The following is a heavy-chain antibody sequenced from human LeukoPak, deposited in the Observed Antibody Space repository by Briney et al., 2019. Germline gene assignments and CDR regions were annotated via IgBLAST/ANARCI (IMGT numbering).Heavy chain of an antibody. CDR2: INSDGSST. Sequence: GGSLRLSRAASGFTFSSYWMHWVRQAPGKGLVWVSRINSDGSSTSYADSVKGRFTISRDNAKNTLYLQMNSLRAEDTAVYYCASLFHGTTGTMPSDYWGQGTLVTVSS. D-gene: IGHD1-1*01. CDR3: ASLFHGTTGTMPSDY. V-gene: IGHV3-74*01. J-gene: IGHJ4*02. CDR1: GFTFSSYW.